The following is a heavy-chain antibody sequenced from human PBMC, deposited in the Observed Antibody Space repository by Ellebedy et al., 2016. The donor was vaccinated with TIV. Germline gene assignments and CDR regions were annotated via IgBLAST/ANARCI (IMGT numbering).Heavy chain of an antibody. D-gene: IGHD6-13*01. Sequence: GESLKISCAASGFTVSSNYMSWVRQAPGKGLEWVSVIYSGGSTYYADSVKGRFTISRDNSKNTLYLQMNSLRAEDTAVYYCARDEMPPPIAAAGDYYYYGMDVWGPGATVTVSS. CDR3: ARDEMPPPIAAAGDYYYYGMDV. CDR2: IYSGGST. CDR1: GFTVSSNY. J-gene: IGHJ6*02. V-gene: IGHV3-66*01.